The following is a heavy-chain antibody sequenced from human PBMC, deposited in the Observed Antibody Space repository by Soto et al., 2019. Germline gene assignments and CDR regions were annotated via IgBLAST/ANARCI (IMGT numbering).Heavy chain of an antibody. CDR3: ARGGTYYYDSSDYYYTAFDI. J-gene: IGHJ3*02. V-gene: IGHV4-30-2*01. D-gene: IGHD3-22*01. Sequence: QLQLRESGSGLVKPSQTLSLTCAVSGGSISSGVYSWSWIRQPPGKGLEWIGYIYHTGSTYYNPSLKSRVTMSVDRSKNQFSLKLSSVTAADTAVYYCARGGTYYYDSSDYYYTAFDIWGQGTMLTVSS. CDR1: GGSISSGVYS. CDR2: IYHTGST.